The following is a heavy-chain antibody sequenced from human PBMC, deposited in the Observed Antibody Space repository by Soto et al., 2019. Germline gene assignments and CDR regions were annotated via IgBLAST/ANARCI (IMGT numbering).Heavy chain of an antibody. CDR2: IGGSGAGT. CDR3: ARVGGIAVAGTHLDY. Sequence: EVQLLESGGGLVQPGGSLRLSCAASGFTFSSYAMSWVRQAPGKGLEWVSGIGGSGAGTNYADSVKGRFTISRDNSKNTLYLQMSSLRAEDTAVYYCARVGGIAVAGTHLDYWGQGTLVTVSS. J-gene: IGHJ4*02. CDR1: GFTFSSYA. D-gene: IGHD6-19*01. V-gene: IGHV3-23*01.